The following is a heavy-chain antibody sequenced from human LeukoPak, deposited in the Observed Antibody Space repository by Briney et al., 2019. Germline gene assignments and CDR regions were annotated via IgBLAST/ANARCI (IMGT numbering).Heavy chain of an antibody. V-gene: IGHV3-48*03. CDR3: AREGGFGYDDAFYT. D-gene: IGHD3-16*02. Sequence: GGSLRLSCTASGFTFSTYEMNWVRQAPGKGLEWISYISGSGSSIFYADSLQGRFTVSRDNAKNSVYLQMNSLRAEDTAVYYCAREGGFGYDDAFYTWGHGTTVTVSS. CDR2: ISGSGSSI. CDR1: GFTFSTYE. J-gene: IGHJ3*02.